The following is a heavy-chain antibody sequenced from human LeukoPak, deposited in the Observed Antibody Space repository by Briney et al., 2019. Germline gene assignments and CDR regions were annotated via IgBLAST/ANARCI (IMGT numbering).Heavy chain of an antibody. CDR3: ARRAGAYSHPYDY. CDR2: IYSDNT. Sequence: GGSLRLSYTVSGFTVSSNSMSWVRQAPGKGLEWVSFIYSDNTHYSDSVKGRFTISRDNSKNTLYLQMNSLRAEDTAVYYCARRAGAYSHPYDYWGQGTLVTVSS. V-gene: IGHV3-53*01. D-gene: IGHD4/OR15-4a*01. CDR1: GFTVSSNS. J-gene: IGHJ4*02.